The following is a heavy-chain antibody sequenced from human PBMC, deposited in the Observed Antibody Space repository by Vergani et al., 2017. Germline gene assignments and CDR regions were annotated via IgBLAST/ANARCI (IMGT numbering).Heavy chain of an antibody. Sequence: QVQLQQWGAGLLKPSETLSLTCAVYGGSFSGYYWSWIRQPPGKGLEWIGEINHSGSTNYNPSLKSRFTISVDTSKNQFSLKLSSVTAAEAAVYYCARTRLYSSGWYDYWGQGTLVTVSS. D-gene: IGHD6-19*01. CDR3: ARTRLYSSGWYDY. CDR2: INHSGST. CDR1: GGSFSGYY. J-gene: IGHJ4*02. V-gene: IGHV4-34*01.